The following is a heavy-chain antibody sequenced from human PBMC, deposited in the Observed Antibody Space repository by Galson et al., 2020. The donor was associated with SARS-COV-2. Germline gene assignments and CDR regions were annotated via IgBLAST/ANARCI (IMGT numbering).Heavy chain of an antibody. V-gene: IGHV3-11*01. CDR1: GFSFSDYQ. CDR2: ITRDGSLT. J-gene: IGHJ4*02. Sequence: GGSLRLSCAASGFSFSDYQMSWIRQAPGKGLEWISHITRDGSLTYYADSVKGRFTISRDNAKSSLYLQMNSLRAEDTAVYYCARAPRVSSGWPIFDYWGQGTLVPVSS. CDR3: ARAPRVSSGWPIFDY. D-gene: IGHD6-19*01.